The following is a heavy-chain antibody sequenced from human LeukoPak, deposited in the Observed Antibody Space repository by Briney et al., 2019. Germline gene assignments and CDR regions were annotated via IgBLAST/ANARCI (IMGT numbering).Heavy chain of an antibody. Sequence: SETLSLTCTVSNSSITASTHYWGWIRQPPGKGLEWIASIYYRGNTFTNPSLKSHVTISIDTSNNQFSLTLTSVTAADTALYFCARHVEDIWLRGAFDSWGQGTLVTVSS. CDR1: NSSITASTHY. V-gene: IGHV4-39*01. CDR3: ARHVEDIWLRGAFDS. CDR2: IYYRGNT. J-gene: IGHJ4*02. D-gene: IGHD3-9*01.